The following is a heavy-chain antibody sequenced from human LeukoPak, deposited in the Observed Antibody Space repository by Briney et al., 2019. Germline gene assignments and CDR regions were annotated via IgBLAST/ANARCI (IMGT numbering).Heavy chain of an antibody. CDR2: FYTSGST. Sequence: PPQTLSLTCTVSGASISSGSYYWSWIRQPAGKGLEWIGRFYTSGSTNYNPSLKSRVTISVDTSNNQFSLKLSSVTAADTAVYYCARLRWELPARPLYYFDYWGQGTLVTVSS. V-gene: IGHV4-61*02. J-gene: IGHJ4*02. CDR3: ARLRWELPARPLYYFDY. CDR1: GASISSGSYY. D-gene: IGHD1-26*01.